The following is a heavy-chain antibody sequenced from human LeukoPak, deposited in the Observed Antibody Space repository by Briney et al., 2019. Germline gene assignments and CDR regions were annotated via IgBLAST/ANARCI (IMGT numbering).Heavy chain of an antibody. V-gene: IGHV1-2*02. Sequence: ASVKVSCKASGYTFTGYYMHWVRQAPGQGLEWMGWINPNSGGTNYAQKFQGRVTMTRDTSISTAYMELSSLRSEDTAVYYCARAPVRYSGSYASDYWGQGTLVTVSS. J-gene: IGHJ4*02. D-gene: IGHD1-26*01. CDR2: INPNSGGT. CDR3: ARAPVRYSGSYASDY. CDR1: GYTFTGYY.